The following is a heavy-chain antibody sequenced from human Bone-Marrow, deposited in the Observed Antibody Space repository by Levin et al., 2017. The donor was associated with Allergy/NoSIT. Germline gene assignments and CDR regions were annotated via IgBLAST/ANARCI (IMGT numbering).Heavy chain of an antibody. CDR2: IYPNDSDT. CDR1: GYNFTYDW. CDR3: ARMTAFCGGDCYNLSDSYYYYGMDV. V-gene: IGHV5-51*01. Sequence: RGESLKISCKGFGYNFTYDWIGWVRQKPGQGLEWMGIIYPNDSDTIYSPSFKGQVIISADKSLNTANLQWNSLKASDTAMYFCARMTAFCGGDCYNLSDSYYYYGMDVWGQGTTVTVSS. J-gene: IGHJ6*02. D-gene: IGHD2-21*02.